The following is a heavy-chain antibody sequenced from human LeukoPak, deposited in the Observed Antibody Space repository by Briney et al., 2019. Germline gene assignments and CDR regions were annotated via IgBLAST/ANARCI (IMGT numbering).Heavy chain of an antibody. J-gene: IGHJ4*02. Sequence: ASVKVSCKASGGTFSSYAISWVRQAPGQGLEWMGGIIPIFGTANYAQKFQGRVTITADESTSTAYMELSSLRSEDTAVYYCARVYVGYCSGGSCYPHGGQGTLVTVSA. V-gene: IGHV1-69*01. D-gene: IGHD2-15*01. CDR1: GGTFSSYA. CDR2: IIPIFGTA. CDR3: ARVYVGYCSGGSCYPH.